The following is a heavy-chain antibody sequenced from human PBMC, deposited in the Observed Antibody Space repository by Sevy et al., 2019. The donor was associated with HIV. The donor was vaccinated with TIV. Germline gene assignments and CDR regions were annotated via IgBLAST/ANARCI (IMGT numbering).Heavy chain of an antibody. J-gene: IGHJ4*02. CDR3: AKETVHYDSGGYYLDY. CDR2: IWYDGSNK. Sequence: GGSLRLSCAASGFTFSSYGMHWVRQAPGKGLEWVAVIWYDGSNKYYADSVKGRFTISRDNSKNTLYLQMNSLRAEDTAVYYCAKETVHYDSGGYYLDYWGQGTLVTVSS. D-gene: IGHD3-22*01. V-gene: IGHV3-33*06. CDR1: GFTFSSYG.